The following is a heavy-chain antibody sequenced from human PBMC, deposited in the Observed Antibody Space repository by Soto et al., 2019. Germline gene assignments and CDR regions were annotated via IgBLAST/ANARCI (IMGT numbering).Heavy chain of an antibody. CDR1: GGSISSYY. D-gene: IGHD3-16*02. CDR3: ARGSYRLGAFDI. Sequence: SETLSLTCTVSGGSISSYYWSWIRQPPGKGLEWIGYIYYSGSTNYNPSLKSRVTISVDTSKNQFSLKLSSVTAADTAVYYCARGSYRLGAFDIWGQGTMVTVSS. J-gene: IGHJ3*02. V-gene: IGHV4-59*01. CDR2: IYYSGST.